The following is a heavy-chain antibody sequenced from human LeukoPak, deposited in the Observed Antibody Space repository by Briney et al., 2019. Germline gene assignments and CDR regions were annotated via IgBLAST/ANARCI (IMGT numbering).Heavy chain of an antibody. CDR2: LSPSGNRT. CDR3: AKTSVPGALYFDY. CDR1: GFPFSSYG. J-gene: IGHJ4*02. D-gene: IGHD2-8*02. V-gene: IGHV3-23*01. Sequence: GGSLRLSCAASGFPFSSYGMTWVRQAPGKGLEWVSRLSPSGNRTYYADSVKGRFTISRDNSKNTLYLQINSLRAEDTAVYYCAKTSVPGALYFDYWGQGTLVTVSS.